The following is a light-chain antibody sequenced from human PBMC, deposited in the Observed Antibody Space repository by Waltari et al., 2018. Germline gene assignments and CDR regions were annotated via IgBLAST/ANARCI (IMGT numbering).Light chain of an antibody. V-gene: IGLV1-47*01. CDR1: SSNIGSTY. J-gene: IGLJ2*01. Sequence: QSVLTQPPSASGTPGQRVTISCSGSSSNIGSTYVYWYQHLPGTAPKVLIYRNKQRPSGVPDRFSGSKSGTSASLAISGLRSEDEADYYCAAWDDSLSGPVFGGGTKVTAL. CDR2: RNK. CDR3: AAWDDSLSGPV.